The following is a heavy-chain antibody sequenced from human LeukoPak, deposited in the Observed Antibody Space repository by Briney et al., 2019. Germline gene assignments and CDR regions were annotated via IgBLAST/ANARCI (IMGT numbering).Heavy chain of an antibody. CDR3: AKGDMVVVAATDY. V-gene: IGHV3-23*01. CDR2: ISGSGGST. CDR1: GFTFSSYA. Sequence: GVLRLSCAASGFTFSSYAMSWVRQAPGKGLEWVSAISGSGGSTYYADSVKGRFTISRDNSENTLYLQMNSLRAEDTAVYYCAKGDMVVVAATDYWGQGTLVTVSS. D-gene: IGHD2-15*01. J-gene: IGHJ4*02.